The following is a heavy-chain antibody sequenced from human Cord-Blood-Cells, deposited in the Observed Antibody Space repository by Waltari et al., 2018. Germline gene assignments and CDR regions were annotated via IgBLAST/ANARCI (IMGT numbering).Heavy chain of an antibody. CDR3: ARDDIVVVPAADYYYGMDV. J-gene: IGHJ6*02. CDR1: GGTFRSYA. D-gene: IGHD2-2*01. CDR2: IIPIFGTA. V-gene: IGHV1-69*06. Sequence: QVQLVQSGAEVKKPGSSVKVSCKASGGTFRSYAISWVRQATGQGLEWMGGIIPIFGTANYAQKFQGRVTITADKSTSTAYMELSSLRSEDTAVYYCARDDIVVVPAADYYYGMDVWGQGTTVTVSS.